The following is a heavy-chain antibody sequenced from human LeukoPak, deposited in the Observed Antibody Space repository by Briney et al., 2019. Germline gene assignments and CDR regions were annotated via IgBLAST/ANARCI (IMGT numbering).Heavy chain of an antibody. J-gene: IGHJ6*02. D-gene: IGHD4-17*01. Sequence: SGPAMVKPTQTLTLTCTFSRFSLNTVGMSVSWLRQPPGKALEWLARIDWDDDQYYSTSLETRLTISKDNSKNQVVLTMTNVDPVDTATYYCARALTTVTTDGMDAWGQGTTLPVSS. V-gene: IGHV2-70*11. CDR3: ARALTTVTTDGMDA. CDR2: IDWDDDQ. CDR1: RFSLNTVGMS.